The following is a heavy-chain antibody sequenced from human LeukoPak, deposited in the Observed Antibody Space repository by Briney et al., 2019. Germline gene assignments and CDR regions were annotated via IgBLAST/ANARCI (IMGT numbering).Heavy chain of an antibody. Sequence: HSGGSLRLSCAASGFTFSSYWMSWVRQAPGKGLEWVANIKQDGSEKYYVDSVKGRFTISRDNAKNSLYLQMNSLRAEDTAVYYCARDCPYSSSRSSEFDPWGQGTLVTVSS. J-gene: IGHJ5*02. V-gene: IGHV3-7*01. D-gene: IGHD6-13*01. CDR2: IKQDGSEK. CDR1: GFTFSSYW. CDR3: ARDCPYSSSRSSEFDP.